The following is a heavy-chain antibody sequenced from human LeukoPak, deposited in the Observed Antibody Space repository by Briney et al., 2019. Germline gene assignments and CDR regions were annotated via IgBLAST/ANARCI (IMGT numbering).Heavy chain of an antibody. CDR3: TRGGPEGSGYSYGSHDY. D-gene: IGHD5-18*01. CDR1: GFTVTGYY. J-gene: IGHJ4*02. CDR2: INTNSGAT. Sequence: ASVKVSCKASGFTVTGYYMHWVRQAPGQGLEWMGWINTNSGATNYAQKFQGRVTMTRDTSISTVYMELGRLRSDDTAVYYCTRGGPEGSGYSYGSHDYWGQGTLVTVSS. V-gene: IGHV1-2*02.